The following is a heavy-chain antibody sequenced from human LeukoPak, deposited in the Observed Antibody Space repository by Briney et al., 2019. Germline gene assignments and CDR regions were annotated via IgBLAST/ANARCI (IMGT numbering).Heavy chain of an antibody. CDR2: INPNSGDT. CDR1: GHTFTYYY. CDR3: ATSHSSGWADY. J-gene: IGHJ4*02. D-gene: IGHD6-19*01. V-gene: IGHV1-2*02. Sequence: ASVKVSCKASGHTFTYYYMHWVRQAPAQGRAWMGWINPNSGDTDFAQKFQGRVTMTRDASVSTAYMDLSSLSSDDTALYYCATSHSSGWADYWGQGTLVTVSS.